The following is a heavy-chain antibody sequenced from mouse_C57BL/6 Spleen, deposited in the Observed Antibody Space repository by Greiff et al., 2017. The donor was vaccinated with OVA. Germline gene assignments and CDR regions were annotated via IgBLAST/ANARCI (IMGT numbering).Heavy chain of an antibody. D-gene: IGHD2-4*01. J-gene: IGHJ3*01. V-gene: IGHV5-15*01. CDR2: ISNLAYSI. CDR3: ARRGKDYDVFAY. Sequence: EVKVVESGGGLVQPGGSLKLSCAASGFTFSDYGMAWVRQAPRKGPEWVAFISNLAYSIYYADTVTGRFTISRENAKNTLYLEMSSLRSEDTAMYYCARRGKDYDVFAYWGQGTLVTVSA. CDR1: GFTFSDYG.